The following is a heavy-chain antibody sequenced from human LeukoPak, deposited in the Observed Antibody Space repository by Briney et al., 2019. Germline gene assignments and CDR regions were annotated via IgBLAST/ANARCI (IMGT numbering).Heavy chain of an antibody. CDR1: GGTFSSYA. CDR2: INTNTGNP. J-gene: IGHJ4*02. V-gene: IGHV7-4-1*02. D-gene: IGHD6-19*01. Sequence: ASVKVSCKASGGTFSSYAISWVRQAPGQGLEWMGWINTNTGNPTYAQGFTGRFVFSLDTSVSTAYLQISSLKAEDTAVYYCASDQSSGWYYFDYWGQGTLVTVSS. CDR3: ASDQSSGWYYFDY.